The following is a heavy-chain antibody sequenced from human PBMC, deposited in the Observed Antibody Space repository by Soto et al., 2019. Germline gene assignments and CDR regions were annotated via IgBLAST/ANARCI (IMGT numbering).Heavy chain of an antibody. D-gene: IGHD6-19*01. Sequence: GGSLRLSCAASGFTFSSYGMHWVRQAPGKGLEWVAVISYDGSNKYYADSVKGRFTISRDNSKNTMYLQMNSLRAEDTAVYYCAKEASVRGYGSGWYSRFDYWGQGTLVTVSS. CDR3: AKEASVRGYGSGWYSRFDY. J-gene: IGHJ4*02. CDR1: GFTFSSYG. V-gene: IGHV3-30*18. CDR2: ISYDGSNK.